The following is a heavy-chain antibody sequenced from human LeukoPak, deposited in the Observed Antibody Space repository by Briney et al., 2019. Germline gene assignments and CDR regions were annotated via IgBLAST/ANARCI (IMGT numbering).Heavy chain of an antibody. CDR2: IYYSGST. CDR3: ALSYGDLGY. V-gene: IGHV4-39*07. CDR1: GGSISSSSYY. Sequence: SETLSLTCTVSGGSISSSSYYWGWIRQPPGKGLEWIGSIYYSGSTYYNPSLKSRVTISVDTSKNQFSLKLSSVTAADTAVYYCALSYGDLGYWGQGTLVTVSS. J-gene: IGHJ4*02. D-gene: IGHD4-17*01.